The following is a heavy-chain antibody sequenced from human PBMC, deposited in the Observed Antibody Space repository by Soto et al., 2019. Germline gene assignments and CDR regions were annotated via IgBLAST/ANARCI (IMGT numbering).Heavy chain of an antibody. CDR3: ARTPMSSYSSHYYYMDV. CDR2: IYYSGST. CDR1: GGSISTYY. D-gene: IGHD3-22*01. Sequence: KQSQTLSLTCTVSGGSISTYYWSWIRQPPGKGLEWIGYIYYSGSTNYNPSLKSRVTISVDTSKNQFSLKLSSVTAADTAIYYCARTPMSSYSSHYYYMDVWGKGTTVTVSS. J-gene: IGHJ6*03. V-gene: IGHV4-59*01.